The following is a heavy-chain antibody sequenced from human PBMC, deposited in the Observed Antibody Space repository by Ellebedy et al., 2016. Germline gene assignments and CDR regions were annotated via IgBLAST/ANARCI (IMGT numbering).Heavy chain of an antibody. V-gene: IGHV3-7*01. J-gene: IGHJ3*02. Sequence: GESLKISCGDYGFTWMSWVRQAPGKGLEWVATMKQDGSEKYYVDSVRGRFIISRDNAKTSLYLQMNSLRAEDTAVYYCARATAERGRAFDIWGQGTMVTVSS. D-gene: IGHD7-27*01. CDR3: ARATAERGRAFDI. CDR1: GFTW. CDR2: MKQDGSEK.